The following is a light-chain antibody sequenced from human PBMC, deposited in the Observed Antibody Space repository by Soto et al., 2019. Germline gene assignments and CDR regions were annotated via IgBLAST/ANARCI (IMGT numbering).Light chain of an antibody. Sequence: EIVLTQSPATLSLSPGERATLSCSASQSVSSYLAWYQQKPGQAPRLLIYDASNRATGIPARFSGSGSGTDFTLTISSLEPEDFAVYYCQQRSNWFLTFGGGTKVDIK. CDR3: QQRSNWFLT. CDR1: QSVSSY. V-gene: IGKV3-11*01. CDR2: DAS. J-gene: IGKJ4*01.